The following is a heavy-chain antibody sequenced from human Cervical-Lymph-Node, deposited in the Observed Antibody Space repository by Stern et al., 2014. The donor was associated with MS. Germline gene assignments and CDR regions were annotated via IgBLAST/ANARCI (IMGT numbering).Heavy chain of an antibody. Sequence: QLVESGPEVKKPGTSVKVSCKASGFTFTSSAVQWVRQARGQRLEWIGWIVVGSGNTNYAQKFQERVHLTRDMATSTAYMELSSLRSEDTAVYYCAAEPMYYSDSVGAFDIWGQGTLVTVSS. CDR3: AAEPMYYSDSVGAFDI. CDR1: GFTFTSSA. J-gene: IGHJ3*02. CDR2: IVVGSGNT. V-gene: IGHV1-58*01. D-gene: IGHD3-22*01.